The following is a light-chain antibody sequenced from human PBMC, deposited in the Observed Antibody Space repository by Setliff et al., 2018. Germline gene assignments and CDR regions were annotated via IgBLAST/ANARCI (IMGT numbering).Light chain of an antibody. J-gene: IGLJ1*01. Sequence: QSVLTQPRSVSGSPGQSVTISCTGTSSDVGAYNYVSRYQHHPGKVPKPMVYDVTKRPSGVPDRFSGSKSGNTASLTISGLQAEDEADYYCCSFAGTYYVFGSGTKVTVL. CDR1: SSDVGAYNY. CDR3: CSFAGTYYV. CDR2: DVT. V-gene: IGLV2-11*01.